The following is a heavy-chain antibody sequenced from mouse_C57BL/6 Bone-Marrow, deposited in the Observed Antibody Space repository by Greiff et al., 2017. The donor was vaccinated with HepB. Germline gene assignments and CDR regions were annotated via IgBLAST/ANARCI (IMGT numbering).Heavy chain of an antibody. CDR1: GYTFTDYY. Sequence: VQLQQSGPELVKPGASVKISCKASGYTFTDYYMNWVKQSHGKSLEWIGDINPNNGGTSYNQKFKGKATLTVDKSSSTAYMELRSLTSEDSAVYYCAIPNYYGSSPLDYWGQGTTLTVSS. CDR3: AIPNYYGSSPLDY. J-gene: IGHJ2*01. D-gene: IGHD1-1*01. CDR2: INPNNGGT. V-gene: IGHV1-26*01.